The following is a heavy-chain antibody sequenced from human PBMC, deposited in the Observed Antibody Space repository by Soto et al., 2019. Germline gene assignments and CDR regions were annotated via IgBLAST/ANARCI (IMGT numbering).Heavy chain of an antibody. Sequence: QVQLVQSGAEVKKPGASVKVSCKASGYSFISYDIDWVRQATGQGLEWMGGMNPNSGSTGYAQKFQGRVTMTRNTSITTAYMELSSLRSEDTAVYYCARELRGFDPWGQGTLVTVSS. J-gene: IGHJ5*02. CDR2: MNPNSGST. V-gene: IGHV1-8*01. CDR3: ARELRGFDP. CDR1: GYSFISYD. D-gene: IGHD1-7*01.